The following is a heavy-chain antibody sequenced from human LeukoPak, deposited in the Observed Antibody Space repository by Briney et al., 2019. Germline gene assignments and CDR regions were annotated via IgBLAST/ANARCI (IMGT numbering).Heavy chain of an antibody. J-gene: IGHJ4*02. D-gene: IGHD6-19*01. V-gene: IGHV3-20*04. CDR3: ARRSGIAVAGAFDY. Sequence: GGSLRLSCAASGFTFDDYGMSWVRQAPGKGLEWVSGINWNGGSTGYADSVKGRFTISRDNSKNTLYLQMNSLRAEDTAVYYCARRSGIAVAGAFDYWGQGTLVTVSS. CDR2: INWNGGST. CDR1: GFTFDDYG.